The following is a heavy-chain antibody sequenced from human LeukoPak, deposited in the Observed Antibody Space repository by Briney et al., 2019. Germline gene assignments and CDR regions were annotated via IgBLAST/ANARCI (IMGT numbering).Heavy chain of an antibody. CDR1: GGSISSSSCY. CDR2: IYYSGST. Sequence: PSETLSLTCTVSGGSISSSSCYWGWIRQPPGTGLEWIGSIYYSGSTYYNPSLKSRVTISVDTSKNQFSLKLSSVTAADTAVYYCARLTYYYDSSGYREDYYFDYWGQGTLVTVSS. V-gene: IGHV4-39*01. D-gene: IGHD3-22*01. CDR3: ARLTYYYDSSGYREDYYFDY. J-gene: IGHJ4*02.